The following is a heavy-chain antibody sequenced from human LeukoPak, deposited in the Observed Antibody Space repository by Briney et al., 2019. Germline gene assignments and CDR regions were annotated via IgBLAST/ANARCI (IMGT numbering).Heavy chain of an antibody. V-gene: IGHV3-11*01. CDR1: GFTFSDYY. CDR2: ISSNGTTI. Sequence: PGGSLRLSCAASGFTFSDYYMSWIRQAPGKGLEWVSYISSNGTTIYYADSVKGRFTISRDNAKNSLYLQMNSLRAEDTAVYYCARESYYYDSSGYYVYYFDYWGQGTLVTVSS. J-gene: IGHJ4*02. CDR3: ARESYYYDSSGYYVYYFDY. D-gene: IGHD3-22*01.